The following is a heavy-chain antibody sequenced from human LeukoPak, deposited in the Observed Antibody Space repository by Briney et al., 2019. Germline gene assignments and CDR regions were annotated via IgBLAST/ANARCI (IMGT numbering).Heavy chain of an antibody. CDR3: ARVGSGSRTYYDILTGLIRRASDF. Sequence: SETLSLTCTVSGGSISSTTYHWGWVRQPPGKGLEWIWTIYYTGTTYYNPSLGSRLTISMDTSKNEFSLELHSVTAADTAVYYCARVGSGSRTYYDILTGLIRRASDFWGQGTMVTVSS. V-gene: IGHV4-39*01. J-gene: IGHJ3*01. CDR2: IYYTGTT. CDR1: GGSISSTTYH. D-gene: IGHD3-9*01.